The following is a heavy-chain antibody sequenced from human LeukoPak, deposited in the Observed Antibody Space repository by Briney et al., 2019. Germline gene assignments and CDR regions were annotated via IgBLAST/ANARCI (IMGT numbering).Heavy chain of an antibody. CDR1: GYSISSGYY. V-gene: IGHV4-38-2*02. CDR2: INHSGRN. D-gene: IGHD3-10*01. J-gene: IGHJ3*02. CDR3: ARDIVRGEDAFDI. Sequence: PSETLSLTCSVSGYSISSGYYWGWIRQSPGKGLEWISMINHSGRNSYNPSLKSRVSISVDTSKNQFSLRLTSVTAADTAVYYCARDIVRGEDAFDIWGQGTMVTVSS.